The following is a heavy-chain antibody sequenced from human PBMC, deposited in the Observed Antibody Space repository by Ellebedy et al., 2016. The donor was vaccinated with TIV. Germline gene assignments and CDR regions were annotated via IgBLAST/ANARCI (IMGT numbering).Heavy chain of an antibody. Sequence: GGSLRLSCAASRFSFSSYWMSWVRQAPGKGLEWVANIKQDGSEKYYVDSVRGRFTISRDNAKNSLYLQMNSLRAEDTAVYYCASDGSYGDFLSPTHAFVFWGQGTTVTVSS. CDR1: RFSFSSYW. D-gene: IGHD4-17*01. J-gene: IGHJ3*01. CDR2: IKQDGSEK. CDR3: ASDGSYGDFLSPTHAFVF. V-gene: IGHV3-7*01.